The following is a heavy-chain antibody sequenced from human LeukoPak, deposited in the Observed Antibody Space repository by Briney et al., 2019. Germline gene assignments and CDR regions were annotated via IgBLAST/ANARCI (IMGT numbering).Heavy chain of an antibody. CDR2: ISSSSSYI. Sequence: GGSLRLSCAASGFTFSRYSMNWVPQAPGKGLECVSSISSSSSYIYYADSVKGRFTIPRDNAKNSLYLQMNSLRAEDTAVYYCARTGYSYGNDCWGQGTLVTVSS. CDR3: ARTGYSYGNDC. V-gene: IGHV3-21*01. J-gene: IGHJ4*02. D-gene: IGHD5-18*01. CDR1: GFTFSRYS.